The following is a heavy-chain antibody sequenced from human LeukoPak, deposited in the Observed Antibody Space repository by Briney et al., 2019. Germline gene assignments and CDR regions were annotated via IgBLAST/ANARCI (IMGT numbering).Heavy chain of an antibody. V-gene: IGHV4-34*01. CDR3: ARDYRFEAAAQYYYYYYYMDV. Sequence: PSETLSLTCAVYGGSFSGYSWNWIRQPPGKGLEWIGEINHSGSTNYNPSLKSRVTISVDTSKNQFSLKLSSVTAADTAVYYCARDYRFEAAAQYYYYYYYMDVWGKGTTVTVSS. D-gene: IGHD6-13*01. J-gene: IGHJ6*03. CDR2: INHSGST. CDR1: GGSFSGYS.